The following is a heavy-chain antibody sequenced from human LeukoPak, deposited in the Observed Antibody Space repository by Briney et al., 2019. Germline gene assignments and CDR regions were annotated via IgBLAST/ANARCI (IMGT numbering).Heavy chain of an antibody. CDR1: GYTFTGYY. Sequence: ASVKVSCKASGYTFTGYYMHWVRQAPGQGLEWMGWINPNSGGTNYAQKFQGRVTMTRDTSISTAHMELSRLRSDDTAVYYCANVIVGAHVFDPWGQGTLVTVSS. D-gene: IGHD1-26*01. CDR2: INPNSGGT. J-gene: IGHJ5*02. CDR3: ANVIVGAHVFDP. V-gene: IGHV1-2*02.